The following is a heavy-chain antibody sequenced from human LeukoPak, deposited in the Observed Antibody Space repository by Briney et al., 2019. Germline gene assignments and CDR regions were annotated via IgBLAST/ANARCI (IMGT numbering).Heavy chain of an antibody. CDR2: IYSGGST. D-gene: IGHD3-22*01. CDR3: ARTYYYDSSGYYYDY. CDR1: GFTVSSNY. Sequence: GGFLRLSCAASGFTVSSNYMSWVRQAPGKGLEWVSVIYSGGSTYYADSVKGRFTISRDNSKNTLYLQMNSLRAEDTAVYYCARTYYYDSSGYYYDYWGQGTLVTVSS. V-gene: IGHV3-53*01. J-gene: IGHJ4*02.